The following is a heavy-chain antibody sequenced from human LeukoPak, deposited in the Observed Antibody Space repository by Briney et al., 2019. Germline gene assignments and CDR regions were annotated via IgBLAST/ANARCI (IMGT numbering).Heavy chain of an antibody. J-gene: IGHJ6*03. V-gene: IGHV3-30*03. CDR1: GFIFSDYG. CDR3: ARDANDYYDFWSGYYNYYYMDV. Sequence: GGSLRLSCVASGFIFSDYGIQWVRQAPGKGLEWVAVIAYDGNNTYYGDSVRGRFTISRDNAKNSLYLQMNSLRAEDTAVYYCARDANDYYDFWSGYYNYYYMDVWGKGTTVTVSS. D-gene: IGHD3-3*01. CDR2: IAYDGNNT.